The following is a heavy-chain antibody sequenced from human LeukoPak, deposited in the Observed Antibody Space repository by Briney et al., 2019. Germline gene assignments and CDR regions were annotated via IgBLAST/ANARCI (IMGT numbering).Heavy chain of an antibody. CDR1: GFTFTSSA. D-gene: IGHD3-22*01. J-gene: IGHJ3*02. V-gene: IGHV1-58*02. CDR3: AAVIHYDSSGWVDAFDI. CDR2: IVVGSGNT. Sequence: TSVKVSFKAPGFTFTSSAMQWVRQARGQRLEWIGWIVVGSGNTNYAQKFQERVTITRDMSTSTAYMELSSLRSEDTAVYYCAAVIHYDSSGWVDAFDIWGQGTMVTVSS.